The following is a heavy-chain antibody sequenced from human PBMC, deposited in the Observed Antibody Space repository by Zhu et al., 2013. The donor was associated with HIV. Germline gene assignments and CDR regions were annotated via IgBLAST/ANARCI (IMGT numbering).Heavy chain of an antibody. CDR3: ARGTLGYYDSSGYYPLGYFDL. CDR2: IIPIFGTA. Sequence: QVQLVQSGAEVKKPGSSVKVSCKASGGTFSSYAISWVRQAPGQGLEWMGGIIPIFGTANYAQKFQGRVTITADESTSTAYMELSSLRSEDTAVYYCARGTLGYYDSSGYYPLGYFDLWGRGTLVTVSS. D-gene: IGHD3-22*01. J-gene: IGHJ2*01. V-gene: IGHV1-69*01. CDR1: GGTFSSYA.